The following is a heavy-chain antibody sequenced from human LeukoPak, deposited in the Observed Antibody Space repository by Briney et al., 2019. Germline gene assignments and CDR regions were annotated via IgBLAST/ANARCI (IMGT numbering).Heavy chain of an antibody. V-gene: IGHV3-23*01. CDR2: ISGSGGST. CDR3: ARGEYGMDV. J-gene: IGHJ6*02. D-gene: IGHD1-26*01. CDR1: GFTFSSYA. Sequence: GGSLRLSCAASGFTFSSYAMSWVRQAPGKGLEWVSAISGSGGSTYYADSVKGRFTISRDNAKNSLYLQMNSLRAEDTAVYYCARGEYGMDVWGQGTTVTVSS.